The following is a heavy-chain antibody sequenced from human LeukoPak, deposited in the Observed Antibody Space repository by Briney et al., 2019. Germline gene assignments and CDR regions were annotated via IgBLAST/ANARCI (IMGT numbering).Heavy chain of an antibody. CDR2: INPRSGGT. Sequence: ASVKLSCKTSGYTFTGLGLYIHWVRQAPGQGLEWMGWINPRSGGTNYAQKFQGRVTMTRDTSISTAYMELSRLRSDDTAVYYCARDPKFPGKWGQGTLVTVSS. CDR3: ARDPKFPGK. J-gene: IGHJ4*02. D-gene: IGHD3-10*01. CDR1: GYTFTGLGLY. V-gene: IGHV1-2*02.